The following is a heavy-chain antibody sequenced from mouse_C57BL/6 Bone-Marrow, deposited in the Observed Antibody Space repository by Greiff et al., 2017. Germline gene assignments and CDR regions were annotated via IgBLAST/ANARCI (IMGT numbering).Heavy chain of an antibody. CDR3: TTGGY. CDR1: GFNIKDDY. CDR2: IDPENGDT. V-gene: IGHV14-4*01. J-gene: IGHJ3*02. Sequence: EVHLVESGAELVRPGASVKLSCTASGFNIKDDYMHWVKQRPEQGLEWIGWIDPENGDTEYASKFQGKATITADTSSNTAYLQLSSLTSEDTAVYYCTTGGYWGQGTLVTVSA.